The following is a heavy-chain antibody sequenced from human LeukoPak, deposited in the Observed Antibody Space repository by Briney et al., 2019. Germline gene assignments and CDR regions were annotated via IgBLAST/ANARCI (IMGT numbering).Heavy chain of an antibody. J-gene: IGHJ6*02. CDR3: ARGSGSYYGHYYYYGMDV. Sequence: SETLSLTCTVSGGSISSYYWSWIRQPPGKGLEWIGYIYYSGSTNYNPSLKSRVTISVDTSKNQFSLKLSSVTAADTAVYYCARGSGSYYGHYYYYGMDVWGQGTTVTVSS. V-gene: IGHV4-59*01. CDR2: IYYSGST. D-gene: IGHD3-10*01. CDR1: GGSISSYY.